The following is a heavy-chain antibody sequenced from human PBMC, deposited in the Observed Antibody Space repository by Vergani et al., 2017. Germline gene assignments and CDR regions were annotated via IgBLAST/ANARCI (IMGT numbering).Heavy chain of an antibody. CDR2: IYTSGST. Sequence: QVQLQESGPGLVKPSQTLSLTCTVSGGSISSGSYYWSWIRQPAGKGLEWIGRIYTSGSTNYNPSLKSRVTISVDTSKNQFSLKLSSVTAADTAVYYCAREKTVLLWFGEYGMDVWGQGTTVTVSS. J-gene: IGHJ6*02. CDR3: AREKTVLLWFGEYGMDV. CDR1: GGSISSGSYY. D-gene: IGHD3-10*01. V-gene: IGHV4-61*02.